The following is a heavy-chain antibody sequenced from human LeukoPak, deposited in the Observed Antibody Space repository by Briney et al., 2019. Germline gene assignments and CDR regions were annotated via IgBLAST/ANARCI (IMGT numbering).Heavy chain of an antibody. CDR1: GFTFTSYS. CDR2: ISGSGGST. Sequence: PGGSLRLSCAASGFTFTSYSMNWVRQAPGKGLEWVSAISGSGGSTYYADSVKGRFTISRDNSKNTLYLQMNSLRAEDTAVYYCAKLSHTYYYDSSGYLFDYWGQGTLVTVSS. V-gene: IGHV3-23*01. J-gene: IGHJ4*02. CDR3: AKLSHTYYYDSSGYLFDY. D-gene: IGHD3-22*01.